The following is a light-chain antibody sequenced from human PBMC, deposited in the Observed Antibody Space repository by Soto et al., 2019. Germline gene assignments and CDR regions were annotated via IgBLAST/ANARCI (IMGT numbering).Light chain of an antibody. CDR1: QSISSY. J-gene: IGKJ2*01. V-gene: IGKV1-39*01. CDR3: QQSYSTTLYT. Sequence: DLQMTQSPSSLSASVGERVTITCRASQSISSYLKWYQQKPGKAPKLLIYAASSLQSGVPSRFSGSESGTDFTLTISRLQPEDFATYYCQQSYSTTLYTFGQGTKLEIK. CDR2: AAS.